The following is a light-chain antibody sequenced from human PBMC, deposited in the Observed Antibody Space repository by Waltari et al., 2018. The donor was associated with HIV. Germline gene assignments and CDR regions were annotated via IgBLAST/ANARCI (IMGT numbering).Light chain of an antibody. CDR1: SSDVGGYNY. CDR2: EVS. Sequence: QSALTQPASVSGSPGQSITISCTGTSSDVGGYNYVSWYQQHPGKAPKLMIYEVSNRPSGVSCLFYGAKSGNTASLTISGLQAEDEADYYCSSYTSSSTLVVFGGGTKLTVL. J-gene: IGLJ2*01. CDR3: SSYTSSSTLVV. V-gene: IGLV2-14*01.